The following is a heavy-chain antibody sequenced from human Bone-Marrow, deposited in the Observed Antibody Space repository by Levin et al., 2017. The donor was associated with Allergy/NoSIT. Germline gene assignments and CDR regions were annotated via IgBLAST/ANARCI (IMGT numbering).Heavy chain of an antibody. Sequence: GESLKISCAASGFTFSSYEMNWVRQAPGKGLEWVSYISSSGSTIYYADSVKGRFTISRDNAKNSLYLQMNSLRAEDTAVYYCAVGTPATYYYDSSGFAHDYWGQGTLVTVSS. V-gene: IGHV3-48*03. D-gene: IGHD3-22*01. CDR2: ISSSGSTI. CDR1: GFTFSSYE. J-gene: IGHJ4*02. CDR3: AVGTPATYYYDSSGFAHDY.